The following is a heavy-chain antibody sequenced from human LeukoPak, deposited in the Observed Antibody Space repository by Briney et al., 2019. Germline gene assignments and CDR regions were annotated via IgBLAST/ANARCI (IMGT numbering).Heavy chain of an antibody. CDR2: ISYDGSNK. J-gene: IGHJ4*02. CDR3: AKDDKGLGYSQLTAGPDS. CDR1: GFTFCSYG. V-gene: IGHV3-30*18. Sequence: GGALILSCAAHGFTFCSYGMHWGRKIPAKRLASVADISYDGSNKYYADSVKGRFTISIDNSKKTLYLQTNSLRAEDTSVYYCAKDDKGLGYSQLTAGPDSWGQGTLVTVSS. D-gene: IGHD2-15*01.